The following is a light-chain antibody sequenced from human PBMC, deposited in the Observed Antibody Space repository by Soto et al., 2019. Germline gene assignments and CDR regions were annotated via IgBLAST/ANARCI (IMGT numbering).Light chain of an antibody. CDR1: QSVKKN. CDR2: SAT. J-gene: IGKJ1*01. CDR3: QQYHNWPPLT. V-gene: IGKV3-15*01. Sequence: EVVMTQSPATLSVSPGERATLSCRASQSVKKNLAWYRQTLGQAPRLLVYSATTRAAGVPPRFSGSGSGTEFTLTISSLQSEDSAAYYCQQYHNWPPLTFGQGTKVEI.